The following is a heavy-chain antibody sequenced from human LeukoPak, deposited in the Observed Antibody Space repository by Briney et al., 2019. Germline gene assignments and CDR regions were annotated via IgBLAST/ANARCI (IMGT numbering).Heavy chain of an antibody. V-gene: IGHV3-66*01. Sequence: GGSLRLSCAASGFTFNNYAMSWVRQAPGKGLEWVSVIYSGGSTYYADSVKGRFTISRDNSKNTLYLQMNSLRAEDTAVYYCARDVVSGWSDYWGQGTLVTVSS. CDR1: GFTFNNYA. D-gene: IGHD6-19*01. CDR3: ARDVVSGWSDY. J-gene: IGHJ4*02. CDR2: IYSGGST.